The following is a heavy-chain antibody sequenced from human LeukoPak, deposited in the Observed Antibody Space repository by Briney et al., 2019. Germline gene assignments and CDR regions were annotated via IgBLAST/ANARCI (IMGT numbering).Heavy chain of an antibody. Sequence: PGGSLRLSCAASGFTFSSYAMHWVRQAPGKGLEWVAVISYDGSNKYYADSVKGRFTISRDNSKNTLYLQMNSLRAEDTAVYYCAKDQCSSGWCYYYYYMDVWGKGTTVTVSS. CDR1: GFTFSSYA. CDR3: AKDQCSSGWCYYYYYMDV. J-gene: IGHJ6*03. V-gene: IGHV3-30*04. D-gene: IGHD6-19*01. CDR2: ISYDGSNK.